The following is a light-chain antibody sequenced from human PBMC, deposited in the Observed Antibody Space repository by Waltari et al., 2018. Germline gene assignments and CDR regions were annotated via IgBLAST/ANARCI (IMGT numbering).Light chain of an antibody. CDR2: GAS. V-gene: IGKV3-15*01. CDR3: QQYQDWPPLT. Sequence: EILMTQSPATLSVSAGEAATLSCRASQNIGTNLAWYQQKPALAPRLLIYGASTRAAGVPSRFSGSGSGTEFSLTISSLQSEDSAVYICQQYQDWPPLTFGGGTKVEIK. CDR1: QNIGTN. J-gene: IGKJ4*01.